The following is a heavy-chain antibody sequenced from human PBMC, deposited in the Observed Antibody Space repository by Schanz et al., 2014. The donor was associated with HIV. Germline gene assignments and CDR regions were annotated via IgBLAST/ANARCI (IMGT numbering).Heavy chain of an antibody. Sequence: DLEESGGGVVQPGRSLRLSCAASGLTFNSFGIHWVRQAPGKGLEWVSSISESGGRSYYADSVNGRFTISRDNSKNTLYLQMTTLRTEDTAVYYCAKPEYDSRGNSQSHFDSWGQGTLVTVSS. V-gene: IGHV3-23*04. CDR3: AKPEYDSRGNSQSHFDS. CDR1: GLTFNSFG. CDR2: ISESGGRS. D-gene: IGHD3-22*01. J-gene: IGHJ4*02.